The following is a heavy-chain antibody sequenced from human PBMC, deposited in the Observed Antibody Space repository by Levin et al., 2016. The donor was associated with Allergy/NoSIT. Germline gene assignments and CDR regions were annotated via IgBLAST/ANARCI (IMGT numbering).Heavy chain of an antibody. CDR3: AKDKSYDSSSCFVD. D-gene: IGHD3-22*01. J-gene: IGHJ4*02. CDR2: ISASGINT. Sequence: WIRQPPGKGLEWVAGISASGINTYHADSVKGRFTISRDNSENTLYLQMNSLRAEDTARYFCAKDKSYDSSSCFVDWGQGVLVTVSS. V-gene: IGHV3-23*01.